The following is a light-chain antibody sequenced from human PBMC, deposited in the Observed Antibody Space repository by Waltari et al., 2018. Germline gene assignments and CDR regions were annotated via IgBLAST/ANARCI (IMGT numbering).Light chain of an antibody. V-gene: IGLV1-40*01. J-gene: IGLJ3*02. CDR1: SSNIGAGHD. Sequence: QSVLTQPPSMSGAPGQRVTISCTGSSSNIGAGHDVHWYQVFPGTAPKLLIYGNNNRPSGVPDRFSGSKSDTSASLAIGGRQAEEEADYYCQSFDIRLSGGVVFGGGTKVTVL. CDR3: QSFDIRLSGGVV. CDR2: GNN.